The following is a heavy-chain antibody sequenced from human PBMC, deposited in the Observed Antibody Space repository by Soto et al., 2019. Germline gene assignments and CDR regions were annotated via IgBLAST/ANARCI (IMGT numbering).Heavy chain of an antibody. V-gene: IGHV4-34*01. CDR1: GGSFIGYY. Sequence: PSETLSLTCAVYGGSFIGYYWSWIRQPPGKGLEWIGEINHSGSTNYNPSLKSRVTISVDTSKNQFSLKLSSVTAADTAVYYCARGKGGIVGAKWGQGTLVTVSS. J-gene: IGHJ4*02. D-gene: IGHD1-26*01. CDR2: INHSGST. CDR3: ARGKGGIVGAK.